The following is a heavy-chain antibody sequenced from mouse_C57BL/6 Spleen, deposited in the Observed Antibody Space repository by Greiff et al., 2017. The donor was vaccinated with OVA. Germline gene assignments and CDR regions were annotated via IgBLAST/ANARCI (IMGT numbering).Heavy chain of an antibody. CDR2: IDPSDSYT. V-gene: IGHV1-50*01. Sequence: VQLQQSGAELVKPGASVKLSCKASGYTFTSYWMQWVKQRPGQGLEWIGEIDPSDSYTNYNQKFKGKATLTVDTSSSTAYMQLSSLTSEDSAVYYCARSLLYYDYDEAYWGQGTLVTVSA. CDR3: ARSLLYYDYDEAY. J-gene: IGHJ3*01. CDR1: GYTFTSYW. D-gene: IGHD2-4*01.